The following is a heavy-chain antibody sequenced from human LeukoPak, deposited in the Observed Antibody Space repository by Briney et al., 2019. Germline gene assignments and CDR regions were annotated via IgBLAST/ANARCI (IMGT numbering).Heavy chain of an antibody. J-gene: IGHJ3*02. CDR1: GFRFGSDW. CDR3: ARCYDPAVGDAFDI. CDR2: INPDGSEK. D-gene: IGHD3-16*01. Sequence: GGSLRLSCAASGFRFGSDWMTWVRQAPGKGLEWVANINPDGSEKYYVDSVRGRFTISRDNGKNSLYLQLNSLRAEDTAVYYCARCYDPAVGDAFDIWGQGTMVTVSS. V-gene: IGHV3-7*01.